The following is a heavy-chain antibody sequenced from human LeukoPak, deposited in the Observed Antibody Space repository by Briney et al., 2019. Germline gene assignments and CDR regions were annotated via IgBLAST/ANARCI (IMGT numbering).Heavy chain of an antibody. Sequence: GGSLRLSCAASGFTVSSNCMSWVRQAPGKGLEWVSVIYSGGSTYYADSVKGRFTISRDNSKNTLYLQMNSLRAEDTAVYYCTPAAAGTGDWFDPWGQGTLVTVSS. V-gene: IGHV3-66*01. CDR3: TPAAAGTGDWFDP. CDR2: IYSGGST. CDR1: GFTVSSNC. D-gene: IGHD6-13*01. J-gene: IGHJ5*02.